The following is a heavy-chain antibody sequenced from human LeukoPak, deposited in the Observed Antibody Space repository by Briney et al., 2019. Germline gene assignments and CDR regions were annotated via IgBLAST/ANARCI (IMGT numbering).Heavy chain of an antibody. Sequence: SETLSLTCTVSGGSISSGDYYWSWIRQPPGKGLEWIGYIYYSGSTYYNPSLKSRVTISVDTSKNQFSLKLSSVTAAGTAVYYCASETLTRYFDYWGQGTLVTVSS. CDR2: IYYSGST. CDR1: GGSISSGDYY. D-gene: IGHD3-3*01. CDR3: ASETLTRYFDY. V-gene: IGHV4-30-4*01. J-gene: IGHJ4*02.